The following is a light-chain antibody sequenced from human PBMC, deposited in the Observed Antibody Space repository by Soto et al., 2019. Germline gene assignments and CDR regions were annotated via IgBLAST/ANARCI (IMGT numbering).Light chain of an antibody. J-gene: IGKJ1*01. V-gene: IGKV1-5*01. CDR1: RTISSW. Sequence: DIQMTQSPSTLSASVGDRVTITCRASRTISSWLAWYQQKPGKAPKLLIYDASSLESGVPSRFSGSGSGTEFPLTISSLQPDDFATYYCQQYNSYWTFGQGTKVEIK. CDR2: DAS. CDR3: QQYNSYWT.